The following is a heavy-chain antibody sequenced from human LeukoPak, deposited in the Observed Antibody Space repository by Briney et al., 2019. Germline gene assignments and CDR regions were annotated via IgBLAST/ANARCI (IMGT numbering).Heavy chain of an antibody. J-gene: IGHJ4*02. Sequence: GESLKISCKGSGYSFTNFWVGWVRQMPGKGLEWMGIVYPGDSDTRYSPSFQGQVTISADTSISTAYLHWSSPKASDTAMYYCVGTAQDKWEQAIHFWGQGTLVTVSS. CDR2: VYPGDSDT. CDR3: VGTAQDKWEQAIHF. CDR1: GYSFTNFW. D-gene: IGHD1-26*01. V-gene: IGHV5-51*01.